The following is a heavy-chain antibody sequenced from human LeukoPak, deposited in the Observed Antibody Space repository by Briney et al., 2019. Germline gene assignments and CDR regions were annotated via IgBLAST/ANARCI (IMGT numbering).Heavy chain of an antibody. V-gene: IGHV1-24*01. CDR1: RYMLTEIS. CDR2: FDPETGSI. J-gene: IGHJ2*01. D-gene: IGHD3-16*02. CDR3: AKVRGTYRSYWYFDH. Sequence: ASVRVSCKIGRYMLTEISMHWVRQAPGKGPEWMGGFDPETGSIIYAQKFLGRLTMTEDASTDTGYLELSSLTSDDTAVYYCAKVRGTYRSYWYFDHWGRGTLVSVSS.